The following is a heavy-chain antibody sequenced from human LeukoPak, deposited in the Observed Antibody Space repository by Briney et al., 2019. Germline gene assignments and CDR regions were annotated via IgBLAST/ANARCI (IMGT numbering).Heavy chain of an antibody. J-gene: IGHJ4*02. CDR3: TTDLYCGGDCYPSGDY. V-gene: IGHV3-15*01. D-gene: IGHD2-21*02. CDR2: IKSKTDGGTT. CDR1: GFTFSNAW. Sequence: GGSLRLSCAASGFTFSNAWMSWVRQAPGKGLEWVGRIKSKTDGGTTDYAAPVKGRFTISRDDSKNTLYLKMNSLKTEDTAVYYCTTDLYCGGDCYPSGDYWGQGTLVTVSS.